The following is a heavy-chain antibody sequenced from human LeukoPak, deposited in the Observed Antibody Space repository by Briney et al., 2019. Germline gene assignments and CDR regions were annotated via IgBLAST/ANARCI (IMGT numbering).Heavy chain of an antibody. J-gene: IGHJ4*02. D-gene: IGHD3-3*01. V-gene: IGHV4-59*01. Sequence: SETLSLTCTVSGGSISSYYWSWIRQPPGKGLEWIGYIYYSGSTNYNPSLKSRVTISVDTSKNQFSLKLSSVTAADTAVYYCAGQATYYDFWSGPISGYYFDYWGQGTLVTVSS. CDR2: IYYSGST. CDR3: AGQATYYDFWSGPISGYYFDY. CDR1: GGSISSYY.